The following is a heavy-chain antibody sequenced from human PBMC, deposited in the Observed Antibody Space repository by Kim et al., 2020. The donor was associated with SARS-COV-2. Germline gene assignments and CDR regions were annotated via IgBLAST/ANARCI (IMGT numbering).Heavy chain of an antibody. D-gene: IGHD3-10*01. V-gene: IGHV3-15*01. CDR1: GFTFSNAW. Sequence: GGSLRLSCAASGFTFSNAWMSWVRQAPGKGLEWVGRIKSKTDGGTTDYAAPGQGRFTISSDDSKNTLYLQMNSLKTEDTDVYYCTTYMSMVRGVIWSIGMDGLGRGTNLAVSS. J-gene: IGHJ6*02. CDR2: IKSKTDGGTT. CDR3: TTYMSMVRGVIWSIGMDG.